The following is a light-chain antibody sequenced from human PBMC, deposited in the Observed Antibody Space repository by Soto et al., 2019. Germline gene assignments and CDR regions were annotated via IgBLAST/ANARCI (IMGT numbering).Light chain of an antibody. CDR2: AAS. J-gene: IGKJ4*01. Sequence: DIQMTQSPSTLSGSVGDTVTITCRASQDISSWVAWYQQKPGKAPKLLISAASSLQSGVPTRFSGSGSGTDFTLIISGLQPEDFATYFCQQGDSFPFTFGGGTKVDIK. CDR1: QDISSW. V-gene: IGKV1-12*01. CDR3: QQGDSFPFT.